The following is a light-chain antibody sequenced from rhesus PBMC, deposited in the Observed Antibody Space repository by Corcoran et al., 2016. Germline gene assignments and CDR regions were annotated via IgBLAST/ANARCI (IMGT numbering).Light chain of an antibody. CDR1: QSISDW. V-gene: IGKV1-22*01. J-gene: IGKJ4*01. Sequence: DIQMTQSPSSLSASVGDTVTITCRASQSISDWLDWYQQKPGKDPKLLIYKAASLQSGVPSRFSGSGSGTDVTLTISSLQPEDFATYYCLQYSSSPLTFGGGTKVEIK. CDR2: KAA. CDR3: LQYSSSPLT.